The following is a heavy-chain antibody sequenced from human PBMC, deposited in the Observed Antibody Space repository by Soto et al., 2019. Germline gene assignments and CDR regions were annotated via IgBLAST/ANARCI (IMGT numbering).Heavy chain of an antibody. CDR1: GGTFSSYA. V-gene: IGHV1-69*01. CDR2: IIPIFGTA. Sequence: QVQLVQSGAEVKKPGSSVKVSCKASGGTFSSYAISWVRQAPGQGLEWMGGIIPIFGTANYAQKFQGRVTITADESTSTAYMELSSLRSEDTAVYYCARDRRLRYFDWSPGGMDVWGQGTTVTVSS. J-gene: IGHJ6*02. CDR3: ARDRRLRYFDWSPGGMDV. D-gene: IGHD3-9*01.